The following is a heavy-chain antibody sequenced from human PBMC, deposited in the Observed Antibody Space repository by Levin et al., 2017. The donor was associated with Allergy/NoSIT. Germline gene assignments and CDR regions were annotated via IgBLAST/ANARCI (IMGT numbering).Heavy chain of an antibody. D-gene: IGHD3-16*02. Sequence: GESLKISCAASGFTFSSYAMSWVRQAPGKGLEWVSAISGSGGSTYYADSVKGRFTISRDNSKNTLYLQMNSLRAEDTAVYYCAKGMGTYDYVWGSYRMGNDAFDIWGQGTMVTVSS. V-gene: IGHV3-23*01. CDR3: AKGMGTYDYVWGSYRMGNDAFDI. J-gene: IGHJ3*02. CDR2: ISGSGGST. CDR1: GFTFSSYA.